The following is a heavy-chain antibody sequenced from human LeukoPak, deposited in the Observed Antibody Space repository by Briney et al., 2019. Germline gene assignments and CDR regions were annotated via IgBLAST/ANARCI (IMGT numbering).Heavy chain of an antibody. CDR3: TRGSLDI. V-gene: IGHV3-53*03. CDR2: LNTGETT. CDR1: GFTVSSNY. Sequence: GGSLRLSCAASGFTVSSNYMSWVRQAPGKGLEWVACLNTGETTFYAESVKGRFTISTDRSQSTLVLQMNNLRDDDTAVYYCTRGSLDIWGHGTMVTVS. J-gene: IGHJ3*02.